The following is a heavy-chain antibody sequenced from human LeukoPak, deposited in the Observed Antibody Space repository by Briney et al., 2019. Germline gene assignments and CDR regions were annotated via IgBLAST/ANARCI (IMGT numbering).Heavy chain of an antibody. D-gene: IGHD6-13*01. CDR1: GGPISSGGYY. CDR2: IHQSGST. V-gene: IGHV4-30-2*01. J-gene: IGHJ4*02. Sequence: SETLSLTCTVSGGPISSGGYYWNWIRQPPGKGLEWIGYIHQSGSTYYNPSLKSRVTISVDRSKNQFSLNLNSVTAADTAVYYCARDRGSWYNYWGQGTLVTVSS. CDR3: ARDRGSWYNY.